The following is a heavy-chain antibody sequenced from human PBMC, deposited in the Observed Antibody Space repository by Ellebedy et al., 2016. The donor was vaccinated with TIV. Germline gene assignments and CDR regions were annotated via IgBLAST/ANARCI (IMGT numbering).Heavy chain of an antibody. CDR2: ISSNGGST. CDR1: GFTFSSYG. Sequence: GGSLRLXCSASGFTFSSYGMHWVRQAPGKGLEYVSAISSNGGSTYYADSVKGRFTISRDNSKNTLYLQMSSLRAEDTAVYYCVRLGVVIRGYYFDYWGQGTLVTVSS. V-gene: IGHV3-64D*06. D-gene: IGHD3-3*01. J-gene: IGHJ4*02. CDR3: VRLGVVIRGYYFDY.